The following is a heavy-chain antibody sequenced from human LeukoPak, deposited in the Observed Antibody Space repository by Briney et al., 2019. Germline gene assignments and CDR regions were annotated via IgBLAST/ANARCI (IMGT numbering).Heavy chain of an antibody. Sequence: GGSLRLSCAASGFTFVSYWMHWVRQAPGKGLVWVSRINGYGSSTDFADSVKGRFTISRDNAKNSLYLQMNSLRAEDTAVYYCARVWSMVVTYDYWGQGTLVTVSS. CDR2: INGYGSST. CDR3: ARVWSMVVTYDY. CDR1: GFTFVSYW. D-gene: IGHD4/OR15-4a*01. V-gene: IGHV3-74*01. J-gene: IGHJ4*02.